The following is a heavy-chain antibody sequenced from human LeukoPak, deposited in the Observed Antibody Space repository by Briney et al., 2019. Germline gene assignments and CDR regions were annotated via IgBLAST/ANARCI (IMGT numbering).Heavy chain of an antibody. CDR2: IRSRANSYAT. CDR1: GFTFSGSA. J-gene: IGHJ4*02. D-gene: IGHD6-13*01. CDR3: TALGIAAAGMDY. Sequence: GGSLRLSCAASGFTFSGSAIHWVRQASGKGLEWLGRIRSRANSYATAYGASVEGRFTISRDDSKNTAYLQMNSLITEDTAVYFCTALGIAAAGMDYWGQGTLVTVSS. V-gene: IGHV3-73*01.